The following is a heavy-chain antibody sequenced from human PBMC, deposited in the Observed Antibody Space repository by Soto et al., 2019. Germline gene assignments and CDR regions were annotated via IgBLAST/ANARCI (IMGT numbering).Heavy chain of an antibody. CDR3: ARALPYSSSLRHHLAY. CDR2: INHSGST. CDR1: GGSFGGYY. V-gene: IGHV4-34*01. J-gene: IGHJ4*02. D-gene: IGHD6-6*01. Sequence: SETLSLTCAVSGGSFGGYYWSWFRQRPGKGLEWIGEINHSGSTNYNPSLKSRVTISVDTSKNQFSLKLSSVTAADTAVYYCARALPYSSSLRHHLAYSAQRTPVPVSS.